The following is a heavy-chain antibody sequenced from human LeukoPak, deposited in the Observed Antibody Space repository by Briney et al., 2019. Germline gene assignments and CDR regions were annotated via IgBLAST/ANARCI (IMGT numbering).Heavy chain of an antibody. Sequence: SSETLSLTCTVSGGSISIDTYYWSWIRQPAGKGLEWIGRIYASGNTNYNPSLKSRVTISVDTSKNQFSLKLSSVTAADSAVYYCARDWGYCSGGSCHFPIDYWGQGTLVTVSS. CDR1: GGSISIDTYY. D-gene: IGHD2-15*01. CDR3: ARDWGYCSGGSCHFPIDY. J-gene: IGHJ4*02. CDR2: IYASGNT. V-gene: IGHV4-61*02.